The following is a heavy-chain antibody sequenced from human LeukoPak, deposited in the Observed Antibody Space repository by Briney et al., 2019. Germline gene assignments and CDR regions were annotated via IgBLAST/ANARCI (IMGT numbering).Heavy chain of an antibody. Sequence: PSETLSLTCAVYGGSFSGTYWGWISQPPGKGLEWIGEINHSASTNSHPSLNSRATISVDTTNNQFSLKLSSVTAADTAVYYCARASYSSGWYNLYDLDYWGQGTLVTVSS. V-gene: IGHV4-34*01. CDR3: ARASYSSGWYNLYDLDY. J-gene: IGHJ4*02. CDR2: INHSAST. CDR1: GGSFSGTY. D-gene: IGHD6-19*01.